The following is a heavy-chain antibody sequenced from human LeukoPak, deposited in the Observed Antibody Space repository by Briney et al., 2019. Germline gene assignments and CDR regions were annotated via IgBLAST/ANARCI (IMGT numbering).Heavy chain of an antibody. D-gene: IGHD6-13*01. CDR3: SRADGFGSSWYPWY. CDR1: GFTFSTYW. Sequence: GGSLRLSCAASGFTFSTYWMYWVRQVPGKGLLWVSRIKGDGSIITYADSVKGRFTISRDNSKNTLYLQMNSLRAEDTAVYYCSRADGFGSSWYPWYWGQGTLVTVSS. J-gene: IGHJ4*02. CDR2: IKGDGSII. V-gene: IGHV3-74*01.